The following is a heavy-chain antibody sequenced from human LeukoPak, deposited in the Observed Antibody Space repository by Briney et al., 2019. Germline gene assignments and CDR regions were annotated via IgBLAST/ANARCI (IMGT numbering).Heavy chain of an antibody. V-gene: IGHV3-7*01. Sequence: PGGSLRLSCAASGFTLSSYWMSWVRQAPGKGLEWVANIKQDGSEKYYVDSVKGRFTISRDNAKNSLYLQMNSLRAEDTAVYYCAREVDSSGYYYYFDYWGQGTLVTVSS. CDR2: IKQDGSEK. D-gene: IGHD3-22*01. CDR3: AREVDSSGYYYYFDY. CDR1: GFTLSSYW. J-gene: IGHJ4*02.